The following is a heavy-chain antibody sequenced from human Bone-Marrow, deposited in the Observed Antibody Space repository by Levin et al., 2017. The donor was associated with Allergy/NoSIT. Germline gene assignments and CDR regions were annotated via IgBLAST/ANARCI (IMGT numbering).Heavy chain of an antibody. D-gene: IGHD3-10*01. Sequence: PSQTLSLTCTVSGASITNGGYFWSWIRQHPGKGLEWIGYIYYNGVTSYNPSLNSRFAMSVATPMNQFSLTLSSVSPADTAVYYCARVTRGGHYYGSGTYYLDPWGQGTLVIVSS. J-gene: IGHJ5*02. CDR1: GASITNGGYF. CDR2: IYYNGVT. CDR3: ARVTRGGHYYGSGTYYLDP. V-gene: IGHV4-31*03.